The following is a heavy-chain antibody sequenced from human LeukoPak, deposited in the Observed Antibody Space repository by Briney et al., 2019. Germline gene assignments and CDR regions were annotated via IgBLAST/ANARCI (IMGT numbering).Heavy chain of an antibody. CDR3: TRGDWNYGRTDY. V-gene: IGHV1-18*01. D-gene: IGHD1-7*01. Sequence: ASVKVSFKASGYTFTSYGISWVRQAPGQGLEWMGWITYTGNTNYAQNLQRRVTMTTYTSSSTAYMSLRSLRSDDTAVYYCTRGDWNYGRTDYWGQGTLVSVSS. J-gene: IGHJ4*02. CDR2: ITYTGNT. CDR1: GYTFTSYG.